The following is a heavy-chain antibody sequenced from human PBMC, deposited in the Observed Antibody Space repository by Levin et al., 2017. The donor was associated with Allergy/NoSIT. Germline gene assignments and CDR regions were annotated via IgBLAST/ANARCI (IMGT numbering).Heavy chain of an antibody. V-gene: IGHV5-51*01. CDR2: IFPSDSAT. Sequence: PGGSLRLSCQASGYSFTSFWFGWLRQRPGKGLEWMGLIFPSDSATRVSPSFQGQIIMSVDKSISTAYLQWSSLKASDTAMYYCARRDSDGSNSFDYWGQGTLVTVSP. CDR3: ARRDSDGSNSFDY. CDR1: GYSFTSFW. J-gene: IGHJ4*02. D-gene: IGHD4-23*01.